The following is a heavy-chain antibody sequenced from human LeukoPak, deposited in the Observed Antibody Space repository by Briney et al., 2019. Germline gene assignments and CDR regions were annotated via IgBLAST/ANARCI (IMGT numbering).Heavy chain of an antibody. Sequence: SETLSLTCTVSGGSISSSSYYWSWIRQPPGKGLEWIGYIYYSGSTNYNPSLKSRVTISVDTSKNQFSLKLSSVTAADTAVYYCARGTITGTDFDYWGQGTLVTVSS. CDR2: IYYSGST. J-gene: IGHJ4*02. CDR1: GGSISSSSYY. D-gene: IGHD1-7*01. CDR3: ARGTITGTDFDY. V-gene: IGHV4-61*01.